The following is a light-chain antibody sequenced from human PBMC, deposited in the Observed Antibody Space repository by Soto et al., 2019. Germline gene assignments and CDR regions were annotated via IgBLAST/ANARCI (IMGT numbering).Light chain of an antibody. CDR3: DQYDNSALT. Sequence: EIVLTQSPGTLSLSPGERATLSCRASQSVSSSYLAWYQQKPGQAPRLLIYGASSRATGIPDRFSGSGSGTAYSINMSRLEPEGVAVYYGDQYDNSALTFGRGTKVEVK. CDR1: QSVSSSY. V-gene: IGKV3-20*01. CDR2: GAS. J-gene: IGKJ1*01.